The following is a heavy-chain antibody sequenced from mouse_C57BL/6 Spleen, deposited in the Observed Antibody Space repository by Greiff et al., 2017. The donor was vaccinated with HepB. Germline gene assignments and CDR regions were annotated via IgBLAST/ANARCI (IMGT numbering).Heavy chain of an antibody. D-gene: IGHD6-1*01. CDR3: ARGPSGLPASRAWFAY. J-gene: IGHJ3*01. CDR1: GFTFSDYG. V-gene: IGHV5-15*01. CDR2: ISNLAYSI. Sequence: VQLKESGGGLVQPGGSLKLSCAASGFTFSDYGMAWVRQAPRKGPEWVAFISNLAYSIYYADTVTGRFTISRENAKNTLYLEMSSLRSEDTAMYYCARGPSGLPASRAWFAYWGQGTLVTVSA.